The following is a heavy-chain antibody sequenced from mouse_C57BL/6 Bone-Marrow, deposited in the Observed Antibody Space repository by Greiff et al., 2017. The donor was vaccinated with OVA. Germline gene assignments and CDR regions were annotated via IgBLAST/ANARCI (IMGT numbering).Heavy chain of an antibody. Sequence: QVQLKQPGAELVKPGASVKMSCKASGYTFTSYWIHWVKQRPGQGLEWIGEIDPADGSTNYNQKFKSKATVTVDTSSSTAYMQLSSLTSEDSAVYYCARHYSDYVWFAYWGQGTLVTVSA. CDR3: ARHYSDYVWFAY. D-gene: IGHD2-13*01. J-gene: IGHJ3*01. V-gene: IGHV1-55*01. CDR2: IDPADGST. CDR1: GYTFTSYW.